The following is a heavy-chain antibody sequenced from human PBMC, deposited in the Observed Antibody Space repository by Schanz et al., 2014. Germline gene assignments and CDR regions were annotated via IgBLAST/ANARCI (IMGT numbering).Heavy chain of an antibody. V-gene: IGHV3-7*03. J-gene: IGHJ5*02. CDR1: GFTFRSYW. CDR2: IKQDGSDK. CDR3: AKELYSGSHYGWFDP. D-gene: IGHD1-26*01. Sequence: EVQLVESGGGLVQPGGSLRVSCAASGFTFRSYWMNWVRQAPGKGLEWVANIKQDGSDKHYVDSVKGRFTISRDNAKNSLYLQMNSLRADDTAVYYCAKELYSGSHYGWFDPWGQGTLVTVSS.